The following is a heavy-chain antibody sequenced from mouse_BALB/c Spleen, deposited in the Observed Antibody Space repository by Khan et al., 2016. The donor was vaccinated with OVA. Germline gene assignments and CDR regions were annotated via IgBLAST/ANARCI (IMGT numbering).Heavy chain of an antibody. CDR3: ARSNGYYWFDD. D-gene: IGHD2-3*01. CDR1: GYTFTNYG. Sequence: QIQLVQSGPELKKPGETVKISCRASGYTFTNYGMNWVKQAPGQGLKWMGWINTYIGEPTYADDFKGRFAFSFETSASTAYLQINNLKTEDTATYFCARSNGYYWFDDWGQGTLVTVSA. V-gene: IGHV9-3-1*01. J-gene: IGHJ3*01. CDR2: INTYIGEP.